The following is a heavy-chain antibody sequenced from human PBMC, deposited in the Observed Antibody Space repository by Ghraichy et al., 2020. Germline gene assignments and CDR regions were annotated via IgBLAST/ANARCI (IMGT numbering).Heavy chain of an antibody. V-gene: IGHV4-34*01. CDR2: INHSGST. D-gene: IGHD4-17*01. CDR1: GGSFSGYY. CDR3: ARELWGVRTMVTTRHAFDI. Sequence: SETLSLTCAVYGGSFSGYYWSWIRQPPGKGLEWIGEINHSGSTNYNPSLKSRVTISVDTSKNQFSLKLSSVTAADTAVYYCARELWGVRTMVTTRHAFDIWGQGTMVTVSS. J-gene: IGHJ3*02.